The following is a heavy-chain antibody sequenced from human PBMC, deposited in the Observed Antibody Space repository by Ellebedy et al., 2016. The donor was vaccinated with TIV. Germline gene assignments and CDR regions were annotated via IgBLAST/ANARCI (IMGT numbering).Heavy chain of an antibody. D-gene: IGHD6-19*01. V-gene: IGHV3-48*04. J-gene: IGHJ5*02. CDR3: ARETRRSSSESTGT. Sequence: GESLKISXAASGFTFNTYSMNWVRQAPGKGLEWVAFIRSSINSISYADSVKGRFTISRDNAKNSLYLQMNSLRAEDTAVYYCARETRRSSSESTGTWGQGTLVTVSS. CDR1: GFTFNTYS. CDR2: IRSSINSI.